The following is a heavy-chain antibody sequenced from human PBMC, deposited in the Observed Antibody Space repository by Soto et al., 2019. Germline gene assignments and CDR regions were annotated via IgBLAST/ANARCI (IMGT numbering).Heavy chain of an antibody. V-gene: IGHV3-7*04. D-gene: IGHD2-21*01. J-gene: IGHJ5*02. Sequence: EVQLVESGGGLVQPGGSLRLSCAASGFSFSDHWMNWVRQVPGKGLEWVAIIKQDGSEEHYVDSVKGRFTISRDNAKISLYLQMNSLRAEDPAVYYCARGLGFLIATWGQGTLVTVSS. CDR1: GFSFSDHW. CDR2: IKQDGSEE. CDR3: ARGLGFLIAT.